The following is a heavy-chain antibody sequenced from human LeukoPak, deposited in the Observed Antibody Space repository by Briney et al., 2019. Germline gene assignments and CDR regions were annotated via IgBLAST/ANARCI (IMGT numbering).Heavy chain of an antibody. CDR1: GFTFSSYA. CDR3: AKDQNGSYEARVFGR. V-gene: IGHV3-23*01. CDR2: ISGSGGST. Sequence: GGSLRLSCAASGFTFSSYAMSWVRQAPGKGLEWVSAISGSGGSTYYADSVKGRFTISRDNSKNTLYLQMNSLRAEDTAVYYCAKDQNGSYEARVFGRWGQGTLVTVSS. J-gene: IGHJ4*02. D-gene: IGHD1-26*01.